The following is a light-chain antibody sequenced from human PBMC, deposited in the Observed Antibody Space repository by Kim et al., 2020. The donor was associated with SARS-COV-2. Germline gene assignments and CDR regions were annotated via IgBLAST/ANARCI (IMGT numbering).Light chain of an antibody. CDR3: QTWDTDGMRV. CDR1: IAHSIEV. CDR2: LNSDGNH. Sequence: SVKLTCSRRIAHSIEVIAWLHLQPAPGPRYLTQLNSDGNHSQGDGLPERFSGSGSGAELYLPLSSLQSEDEADYYCQTWDTDGMRVFGGGTQLTVL. V-gene: IGLV4-69*01. J-gene: IGLJ2*01.